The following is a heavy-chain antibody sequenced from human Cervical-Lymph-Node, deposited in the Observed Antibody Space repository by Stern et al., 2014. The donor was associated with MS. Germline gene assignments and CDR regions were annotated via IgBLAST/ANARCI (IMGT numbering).Heavy chain of an antibody. D-gene: IGHD4-11*01. CDR1: GGSFSKYA. CDR2: FYPSDSDI. Sequence: EVQLVESGAEVKKPGESLKISCRNSGGSFSKYAIAWVRQMPGKGLEWMGLFYPSDSDIRYSPSFQGQVTISADQSISPAYLQWSSLKASDTAIYYCATSLDADYIGYFDSWGQGTLVTVSS. V-gene: IGHV5-51*03. CDR3: ATSLDADYIGYFDS. J-gene: IGHJ4*02.